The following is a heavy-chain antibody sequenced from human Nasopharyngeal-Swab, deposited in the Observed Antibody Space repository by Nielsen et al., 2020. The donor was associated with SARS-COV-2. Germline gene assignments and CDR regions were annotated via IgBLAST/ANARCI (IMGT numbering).Heavy chain of an antibody. CDR2: TYYRSKWYN. CDR1: GDSVSSSSAA. D-gene: IGHD4-23*01. CDR3: ARARGAYGGYYYYYYTDV. Sequence: SQTLSLTCAISGDSVSSSSAAWNLIRQSPSRGLEWLGRTYYRSKWYNDYAESVKSRITINPDTSKNQFSLHLNSVTPEDTAVYYYARARGAYGGYYYYYYTDVWGKGTTVTVSS. V-gene: IGHV6-1*01. J-gene: IGHJ6*03.